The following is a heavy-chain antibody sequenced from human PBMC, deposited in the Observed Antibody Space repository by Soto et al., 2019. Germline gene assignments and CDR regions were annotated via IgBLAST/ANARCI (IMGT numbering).Heavy chain of an antibody. D-gene: IGHD2-21*01. CDR2: IYYSGST. Sequence: SETLSLTCTVSGGSISSYYWSWIRQPPGKGLEWIGYIYYSGSTNYNPSLKSRVTISVDTSKNQFSLKLSSVTAADTAVYYCARSLAYCGGDCYVLDYWGQGTLVTVSS. J-gene: IGHJ4*02. CDR3: ARSLAYCGGDCYVLDY. CDR1: GGSISSYY. V-gene: IGHV4-59*01.